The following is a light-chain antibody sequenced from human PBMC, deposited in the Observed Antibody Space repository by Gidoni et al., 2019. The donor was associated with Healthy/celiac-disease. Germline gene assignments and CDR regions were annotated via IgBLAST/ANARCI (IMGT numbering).Light chain of an antibody. CDR1: QSVSSSY. J-gene: IGKJ1*01. Sequence: ELVLTQSPGTLSLSPGERATLSCRASQSVSSSYLAWYQQKPGQSPRLLIYGASSRATGIPDRFSGSGSGKDFTLTISRLEPEDVAVYYCQQYGSSTGAFGQGTKVEIK. CDR3: QQYGSSTGA. V-gene: IGKV3-20*01. CDR2: GAS.